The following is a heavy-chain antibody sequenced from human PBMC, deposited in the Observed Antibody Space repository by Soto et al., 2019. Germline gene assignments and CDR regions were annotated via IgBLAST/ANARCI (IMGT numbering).Heavy chain of an antibody. Sequence: SETLSLTCTVSGGSISSYYWSWIRQPPGKGLEWVGYIYYSGSTNYNPSLKSRVTISVDTSKNQFSLKLSSVTAADTAVYYCARVRKQQLVRWFDPWGQGTLVTVSS. J-gene: IGHJ5*02. CDR2: IYYSGST. CDR1: GGSISSYY. V-gene: IGHV4-59*01. D-gene: IGHD6-13*01. CDR3: ARVRKQQLVRWFDP.